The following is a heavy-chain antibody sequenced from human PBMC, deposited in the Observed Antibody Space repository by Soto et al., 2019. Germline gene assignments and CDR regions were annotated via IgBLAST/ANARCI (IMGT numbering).Heavy chain of an antibody. CDR2: IYTSGST. D-gene: IGHD3-10*01. J-gene: IGHJ6*02. Sequence: ETLSLTCTVSGGSISSYYWSWIRQPAGKGLEWIGRIYTSGSTNYNPSLKSRVTMSVDTSKNQFSLKLSSVTAADTAVYYRARDRGESFFSGSYGMDVWGQGTTVTVSS. CDR1: GGSISSYY. CDR3: ARDRGESFFSGSYGMDV. V-gene: IGHV4-4*07.